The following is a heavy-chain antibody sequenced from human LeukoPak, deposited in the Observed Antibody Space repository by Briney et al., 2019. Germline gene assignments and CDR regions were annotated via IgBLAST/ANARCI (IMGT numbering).Heavy chain of an antibody. CDR1: GGSISSYY. J-gene: IGHJ3*02. Sequence: SETLSLTCTVSGGSISSYYWSWIRQPPGKGLEWIWYIYYSGSTNYNPSLKSRVTISVDTSKNQFSLKLTSVTAADTAMYYCARRRRIAGVGTDALDIWGQGTMVTVSS. CDR3: ARRRRIAGVGTDALDI. CDR2: IYYSGST. V-gene: IGHV4-59*08. D-gene: IGHD6-13*01.